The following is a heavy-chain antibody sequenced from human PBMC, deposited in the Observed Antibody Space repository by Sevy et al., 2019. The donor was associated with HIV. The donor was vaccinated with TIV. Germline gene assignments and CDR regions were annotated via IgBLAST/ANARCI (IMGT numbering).Heavy chain of an antibody. J-gene: IGHJ6*02. CDR2: ISHDGINE. Sequence: GGSLRLSCIGSGFSFSYYGIHWVCQAPGKGLDWVALISHDGINEHYADSVKGRFTISRDNSKNTVYLEMNSLRNEDTAIYFCANAYSGSYSHSYLYALDVWGQGTTVTVSS. D-gene: IGHD1-26*01. CDR1: GFSFSYYG. CDR3: ANAYSGSYSHSYLYALDV. V-gene: IGHV3-30*18.